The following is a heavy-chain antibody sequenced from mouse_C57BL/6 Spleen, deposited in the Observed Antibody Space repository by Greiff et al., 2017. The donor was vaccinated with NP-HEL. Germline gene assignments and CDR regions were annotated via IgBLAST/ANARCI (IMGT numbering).Heavy chain of an antibody. J-gene: IGHJ3*01. Sequence: EVKLMESGGGLVKPGGSLKLSCAASGFTFSSYAMSWVRQTPEKRLEWVATISDGGSYTYYPDNVKGRFTISRDNAKNNLYLQMSHLKSEDTAMYYCARDMVTTAYWGQGTLVTVSA. D-gene: IGHD2-1*01. CDR2: ISDGGSYT. CDR1: GFTFSSYA. CDR3: ARDMVTTAY. V-gene: IGHV5-4*01.